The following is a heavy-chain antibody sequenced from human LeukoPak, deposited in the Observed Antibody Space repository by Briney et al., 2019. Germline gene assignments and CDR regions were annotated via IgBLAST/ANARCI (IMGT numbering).Heavy chain of an antibody. D-gene: IGHD7-27*01. J-gene: IGHJ4*02. V-gene: IGHV1-69*01. CDR1: GGTFSSYA. CDR3: ARAHEVSAWGFGY. Sequence: ASVKVSCKASGGTFSSYAISWVRQAPGQGLEWMEGIIPIFGTANYAQKFQGRVTITADESTSTAYMELSSLRSEDTAVYYCARAHEVSAWGFGYWGQGTLVTVSS. CDR2: IIPIFGTA.